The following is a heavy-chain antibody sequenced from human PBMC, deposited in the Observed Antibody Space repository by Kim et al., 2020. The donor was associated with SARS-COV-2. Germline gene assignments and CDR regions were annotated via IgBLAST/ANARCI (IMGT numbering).Heavy chain of an antibody. D-gene: IGHD4-17*01. Sequence: GGSLRLSCAASGFTFSSYGMHWVRQAPGKGLEWVAVIWYDGSNKYYADSVKGRFTISRDNSKNTLYLQMNSLRAEDTAVYYCARGGDYELPVSYCFDYWGQGTLVTVSS. CDR1: GFTFSSYG. V-gene: IGHV3-33*01. CDR3: ARGGDYELPVSYCFDY. J-gene: IGHJ4*02. CDR2: IWYDGSNK.